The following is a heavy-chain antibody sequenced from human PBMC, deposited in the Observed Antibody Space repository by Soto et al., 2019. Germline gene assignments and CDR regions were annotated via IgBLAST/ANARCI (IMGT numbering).Heavy chain of an antibody. D-gene: IGHD3-10*01. Sequence: QVQLVQSGAEVKKPGASVKVSCTGSGYTFRSYDIHWVRQATGQGLEWMGWVNPNTGNTGYAQKFQGRVTMTRDMSQSSAYMEVNSLTSEDTAIYYCARAYGAGSFDFWGQGTLVSVSS. CDR3: ARAYGAGSFDF. CDR1: GYTFRSYD. CDR2: VNPNTGNT. V-gene: IGHV1-8*01. J-gene: IGHJ5*01.